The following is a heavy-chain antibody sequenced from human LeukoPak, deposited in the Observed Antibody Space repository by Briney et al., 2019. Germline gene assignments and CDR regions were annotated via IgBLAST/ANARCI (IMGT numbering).Heavy chain of an antibody. CDR3: ARAMGEDYYYGMDV. CDR1: GFTFSSYA. CDR2: ISYDGSNK. V-gene: IGHV3-30*04. J-gene: IGHJ6*04. D-gene: IGHD2-21*01. Sequence: GGSLRLSCAASGFTFSSYAMHWVRQAPGMGLEWVAVISYDGSNKYYADSVKGRFTISRDNSKNTLYLQMNSLRAEDTAVYYCARAMGEDYYYGMDVWGKGTTVTVSS.